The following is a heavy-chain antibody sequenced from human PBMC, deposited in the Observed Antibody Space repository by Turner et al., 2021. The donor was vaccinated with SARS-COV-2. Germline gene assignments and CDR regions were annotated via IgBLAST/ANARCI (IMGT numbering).Heavy chain of an antibody. Sequence: QVQLVQSGAEVKKPGSSVKVSCKASGGTFSNSAISWVRPAPGQGLEWMGGIIPIFGTANYAQKVQGRVTITADEPTITADESTSTAYMELISLRSEDTAVYYCARLGDYVWGSYASGYYYGMDVWGQGTTVTVSS. D-gene: IGHD3-16*01. CDR2: IIPIFGTA. CDR1: GGTFSNSA. J-gene: IGHJ6*02. V-gene: IGHV1-69*01. CDR3: ARLGDYVWGSYASGYYYGMDV.